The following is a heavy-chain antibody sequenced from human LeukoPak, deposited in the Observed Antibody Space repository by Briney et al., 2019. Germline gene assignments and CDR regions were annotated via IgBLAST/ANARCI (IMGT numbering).Heavy chain of an antibody. J-gene: IGHJ4*02. CDR3: AKDLQSGDYLLDFDS. CDR1: GFTFNNYA. CDR2: ISGSDDAT. D-gene: IGHD1-26*01. V-gene: IGHV3-23*01. Sequence: GGSLRLCCTASGFTFNNYAMSWVRQTPGRGLEWVSTISGSDDATYYADSVEGRFTISRDNSKNTLSLQMSSLRAEDTAVYYCAKDLQSGDYLLDFDSWGQGTLVTVSS.